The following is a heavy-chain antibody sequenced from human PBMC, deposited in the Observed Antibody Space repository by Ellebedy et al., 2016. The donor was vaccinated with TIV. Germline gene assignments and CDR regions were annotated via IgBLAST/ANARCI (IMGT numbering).Heavy chain of an antibody. CDR2: ISGGGGST. Sequence: GGSLRLSCAASGFTFSSYAMTWVRQAPGKGLEWVSSISGGGGSTYYADSVKGRFTISRDNSKNTLFLQMNSLRAEDTAVYYCARDKTTTVTNDPIGYWGQGTLVTVSS. CDR3: ARDKTTTVTNDPIGY. D-gene: IGHD4-17*01. J-gene: IGHJ4*02. V-gene: IGHV3-23*01. CDR1: GFTFSSYA.